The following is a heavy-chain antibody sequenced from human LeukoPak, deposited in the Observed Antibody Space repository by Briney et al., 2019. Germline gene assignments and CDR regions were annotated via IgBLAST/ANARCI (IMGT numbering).Heavy chain of an antibody. CDR1: GYTFTSYD. Sequence: ASAKVSCKASGYTFTSYDINWLRQATGQGLEWMGWMNPNSGNTGYAQKFQGRVTMTRNTSISTAYMELSSLRSEDTAVYYCARGELLWFGELYYGMDVWGQGTTVTVSS. CDR2: MNPNSGNT. D-gene: IGHD3-10*01. CDR3: ARGELLWFGELYYGMDV. J-gene: IGHJ6*02. V-gene: IGHV1-8*01.